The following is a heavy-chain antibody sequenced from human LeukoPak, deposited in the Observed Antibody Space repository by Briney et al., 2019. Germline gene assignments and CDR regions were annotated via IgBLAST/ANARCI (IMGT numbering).Heavy chain of an antibody. D-gene: IGHD3-10*01. V-gene: IGHV4-59*01. Sequence: SETLSLTCTVSGGSISTYYWSWIRQPPGKGLEWIGYIYYSGRANYNPSLKSRVSISVDTSKNQFSLKLSSVTAADTAVYYCARSYGSGNYFDYWGQGALVTVSS. CDR1: GGSISTYY. CDR2: IYYSGRA. CDR3: ARSYGSGNYFDY. J-gene: IGHJ4*02.